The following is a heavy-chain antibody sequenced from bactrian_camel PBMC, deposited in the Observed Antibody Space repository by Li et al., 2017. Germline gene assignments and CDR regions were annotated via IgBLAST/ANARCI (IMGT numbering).Heavy chain of an antibody. Sequence: DVQLVESGGGLVQPGESLRLSCVASGITFSRHDMSWFRQAPGKEREAVAAIDMDGTTTYSDSVKGRFTISRDNAKNIVYLQMNNLKPEDSGDYYCAAGGYGGKCLPKRRFWGQGTQVTVS. CDR3: AAGGYGGKCLPKRRF. D-gene: IGHD5*01. CDR1: GITFSRHD. V-gene: IGHV3S10*01. CDR2: IDMDGTT. J-gene: IGHJ4*01.